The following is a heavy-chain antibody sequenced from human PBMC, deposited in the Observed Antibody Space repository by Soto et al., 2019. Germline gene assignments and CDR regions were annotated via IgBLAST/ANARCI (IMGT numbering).Heavy chain of an antibody. Sequence: QVQLVESGGGVVQPGRSLRLSCAASGFGFSSYAMHWVRQAPGKGLEWVAVISYDGSNKYYADSVKGRFTISRDNSKNTVYLQMNSLRAEDTAVYYCARGVEGSGYYLSNFQHWGQGTLVTVSS. CDR3: ARGVEGSGYYLSNFQH. V-gene: IGHV3-30-3*01. D-gene: IGHD3-22*01. CDR2: ISYDGSNK. J-gene: IGHJ1*01. CDR1: GFGFSSYA.